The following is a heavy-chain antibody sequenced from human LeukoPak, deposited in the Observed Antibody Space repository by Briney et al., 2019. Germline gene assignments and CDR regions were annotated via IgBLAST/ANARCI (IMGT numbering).Heavy chain of an antibody. CDR1: GGSISSYY. J-gene: IGHJ4*02. CDR3: ARAGSGYYPFDD. V-gene: IGHV4-59*01. Sequence: SSETLSLTCTVSGGSISSYYWSWIRQPPGKGLEWIGYVYYSGSTNYNPSLKSRVTISVDTSNNQFSLKLSSVTAADTAVYYCARAGSGYYPFDDWGRGTLVTVSS. CDR2: VYYSGST. D-gene: IGHD3-22*01.